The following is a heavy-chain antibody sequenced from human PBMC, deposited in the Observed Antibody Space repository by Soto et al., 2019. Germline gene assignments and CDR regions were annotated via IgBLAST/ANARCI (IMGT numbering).Heavy chain of an antibody. CDR3: ARSPGGPMTPGDY. CDR2: INAGNGNT. Sequence: QVQLVQSGAEEKKPGASVKVSCKASGYTFTSYAMHWVRQAPGQRLEWMGWINAGNGNTKYSQKFQRRVTITRDTSASTAYMELSSLRSEDTAVYYCARSPGGPMTPGDYWGQGTLVTVSS. CDR1: GYTFTSYA. V-gene: IGHV1-3*05. J-gene: IGHJ4*02. D-gene: IGHD3-10*01.